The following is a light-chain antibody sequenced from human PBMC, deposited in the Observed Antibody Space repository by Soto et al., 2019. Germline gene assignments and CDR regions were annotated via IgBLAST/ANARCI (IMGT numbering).Light chain of an antibody. CDR2: GTS. Sequence: EIVLTQSPGTLSLSPGESATLSGRARQSVSSSYLAWYQQKPGQAPRLLIYGTSSRATAIPDRFSGSGSGTDFTLTISRLEPEDSAVYYCQQYGSSSWTFGQGTKVEIK. CDR3: QQYGSSSWT. J-gene: IGKJ1*01. V-gene: IGKV3-20*01. CDR1: QSVSSSY.